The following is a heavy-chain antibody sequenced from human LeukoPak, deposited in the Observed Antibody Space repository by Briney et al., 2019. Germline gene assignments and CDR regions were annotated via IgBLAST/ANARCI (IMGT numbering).Heavy chain of an antibody. Sequence: GGSLRLPCAASGFTVSSNSMSWVRQAPGKGLEWVSFIFSSTHYSDSVKGRFTISRDNSKNTLYLQMNSLRAEDTAVYYCARRAGAYSHPYDYWGQGTLVTVSS. V-gene: IGHV3-53*01. D-gene: IGHD4/OR15-4a*01. CDR1: GFTVSSNS. CDR3: ARRAGAYSHPYDY. CDR2: IFSST. J-gene: IGHJ4*02.